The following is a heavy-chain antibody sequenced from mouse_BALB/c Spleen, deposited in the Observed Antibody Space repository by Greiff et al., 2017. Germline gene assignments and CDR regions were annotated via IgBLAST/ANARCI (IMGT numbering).Heavy chain of an antibody. J-gene: IGHJ4*01. CDR2: IYPGSGST. Sequence: QVQLQQPGAELVKPGTSVKLSCKASGYNFTSYWINWVKLRPGQGLEWIGDIYPGSGSTNYNEKFKSKATLTVDTSSRTAYMQLSSLASEDSALYYCARSPHYYGYDAMDYWGQGTSVTVSS. V-gene: IGHV1-55*01. CDR1: GYNFTSYW. CDR3: ARSPHYYGYDAMDY. D-gene: IGHD1-2*01.